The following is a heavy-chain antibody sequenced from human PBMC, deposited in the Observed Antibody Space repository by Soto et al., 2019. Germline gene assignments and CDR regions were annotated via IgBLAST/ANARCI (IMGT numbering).Heavy chain of an antibody. CDR1: GFTFNYYP. CDR3: VRRRSAVASEGYWFDP. J-gene: IGHJ5*02. CDR2: ISYDGINK. D-gene: IGHD6-19*01. Sequence: QVQLVESGGGVVQPGRSLRLSCAASGFTFNYYPMHWVRQAPGKGLECVADISYDGINKYYADSVKGRFTISRDNSKNTLSLQMNSLRVEDTAVYYCVRRRSAVASEGYWFDPWGQGTLVTVSS. V-gene: IGHV3-30-3*01.